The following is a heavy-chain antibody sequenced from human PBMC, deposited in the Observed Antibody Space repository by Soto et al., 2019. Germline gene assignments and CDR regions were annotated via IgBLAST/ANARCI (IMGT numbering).Heavy chain of an antibody. CDR1: GERNDSRG. CDR2: INVYNGNT. V-gene: IGHV1-18*01. Sequence: FKESGERNDSRGRRWVRQEKRKRLEWMGWINVYNGNTKYAQKVQGRVTMTTDTSTSTADMELRSLRSDDTAVYYCARGVGSGSYYNQYNWFDPWGQGTLVPSPQ. J-gene: IGHJ5*02. D-gene: IGHD3-10*01. CDR3: ARGVGSGSYYNQYNWFDP.